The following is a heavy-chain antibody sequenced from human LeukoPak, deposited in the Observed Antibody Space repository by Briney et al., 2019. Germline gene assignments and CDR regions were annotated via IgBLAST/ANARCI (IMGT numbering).Heavy chain of an antibody. CDR1: GGTFSSYA. V-gene: IGHV1-69*05. CDR3: ARDAYYTSTDY. D-gene: IGHD1-26*01. Sequence: SVKVSCKASGGTFSSYAISWVRQAPGQGLEWMGGIIPIFGTANYAQKFQGRVTMTRDMSTSTVYMELSSLRSEDTAVYYCARDAYYTSTDYWGQGTLVTVSS. J-gene: IGHJ4*02. CDR2: IIPIFGTA.